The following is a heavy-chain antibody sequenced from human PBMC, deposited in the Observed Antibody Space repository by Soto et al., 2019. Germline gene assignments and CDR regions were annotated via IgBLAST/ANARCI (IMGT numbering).Heavy chain of an antibody. J-gene: IGHJ4*02. V-gene: IGHV1-8*01. CDR2: MNPNSGNT. Sequence: QAQLVQSGAEVKKPGASVKVSCKASGYTFTGYDINWVRQATGQGLEWMGWMNPNSGNTGYAQNFQSRVTMTRDNSITTAYMELTSLRDDDSAVYYCAGDKVGTTGINFWGQGTLVTVSS. D-gene: IGHD1-26*01. CDR1: GYTFTGYD. CDR3: AGDKVGTTGINF.